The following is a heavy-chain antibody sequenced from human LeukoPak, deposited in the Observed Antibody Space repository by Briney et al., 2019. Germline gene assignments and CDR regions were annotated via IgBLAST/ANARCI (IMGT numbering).Heavy chain of an antibody. CDR2: ISGSGDAT. Sequence: PGGSLRLSCAASKFNFAMSWVRQTGDKRLEWVSAISGSGDATFYTDSVKGRFTISRDNSKNTLYLQMNNLRVEDTAVYYCAKGHFASSSFFDYWGQGTLVTVSS. D-gene: IGHD6-6*01. CDR1: KFNFA. V-gene: IGHV3-23*01. J-gene: IGHJ4*02. CDR3: AKGHFASSSFFDY.